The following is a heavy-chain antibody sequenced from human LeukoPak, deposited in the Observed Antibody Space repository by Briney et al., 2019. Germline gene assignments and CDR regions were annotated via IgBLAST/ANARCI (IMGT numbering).Heavy chain of an antibody. Sequence: SETLSLTCAVYGGSFSGYYWSWIRQPPGKGLEWIGEINHSGSTNYNPSPKSRVTISVDTSKNQFSLKLSSVTAADTAVYYCARGGFQYYGSGSTNWFDPWGQGTLVTVSS. CDR3: ARGGFQYYGSGSTNWFDP. V-gene: IGHV4-34*01. J-gene: IGHJ5*02. CDR1: GGSFSGYY. D-gene: IGHD3-10*01. CDR2: INHSGST.